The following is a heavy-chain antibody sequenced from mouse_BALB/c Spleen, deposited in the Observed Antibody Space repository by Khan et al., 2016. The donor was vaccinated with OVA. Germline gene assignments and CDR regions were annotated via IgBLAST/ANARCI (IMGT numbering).Heavy chain of an antibody. CDR3: ARAYYRSDGYYAMDY. CDR2: IWGGGGT. J-gene: IGHJ4*01. V-gene: IGHV2-6-4*01. Sequence: VELVESGPGLVAPSQSLSITCTVSGFSLSRYNIHWVRQPPGKGLEWLGLIWGGGGTDYYSTLKSRLIISKDNSTSHVFLKMNSLQADDSSMYYCARAYYRSDGYYAMDYWGQGTSVTVSS. CDR1: GFSLSRYN. D-gene: IGHD2-14*01.